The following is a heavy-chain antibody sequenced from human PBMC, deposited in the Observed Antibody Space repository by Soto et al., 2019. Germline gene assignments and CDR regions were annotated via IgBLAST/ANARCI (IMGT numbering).Heavy chain of an antibody. J-gene: IGHJ4*02. CDR2: IIPIFGTA. D-gene: IGHD3-16*02. CDR1: GGTFSSYA. V-gene: IGHV1-69*01. CDR3: AKTYYDYVWGSYHLPH. Sequence: QVQLVQSGAEVKKPGSSVKVSCKASGGTFSSYAISWVRQAPGQGLEWMGGIIPIFGTANYAQKFQGRVTITADDSTSTAYMELSSLRSEDTAVYYCAKTYYDYVWGSYHLPHWGQGTLVTVSS.